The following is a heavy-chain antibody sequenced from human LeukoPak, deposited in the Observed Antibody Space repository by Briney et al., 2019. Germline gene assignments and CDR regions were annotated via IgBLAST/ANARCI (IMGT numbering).Heavy chain of an antibody. CDR3: AKTQRDCSSTSCSRYFGMDV. CDR2: ISGSSDST. D-gene: IGHD2-2*01. V-gene: IGHV3-23*01. CDR1: GFTFSSYA. Sequence: GGSLRLSCAASGFTFSSYALTWVRQAPGKGLEWVSAISGSSDSTLFADSVKGRFTISRDNSKNTLYLQMNSLRAEDTAIYYCAKTQRDCSSTSCSRYFGMDVWGQGTTVTVSS. J-gene: IGHJ6*02.